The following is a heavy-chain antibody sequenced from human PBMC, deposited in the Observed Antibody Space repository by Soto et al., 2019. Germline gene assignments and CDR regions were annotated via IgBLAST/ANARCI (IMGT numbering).Heavy chain of an antibody. J-gene: IGHJ6*02. Sequence: EVQLLESGGGFIHPGGSLRLSCAASGFSFSSFAMNWVRQAPGKGLEWVSIISGSADSTFYADSVKGRFTISRDNSKSTLYLQINSLRAEDTAVYFCAKTRGAMIYAISVYGMDLWGQGTTVTVSS. CDR2: ISGSADST. D-gene: IGHD2-8*01. CDR3: AKTRGAMIYAISVYGMDL. V-gene: IGHV3-23*01. CDR1: GFSFSSFA.